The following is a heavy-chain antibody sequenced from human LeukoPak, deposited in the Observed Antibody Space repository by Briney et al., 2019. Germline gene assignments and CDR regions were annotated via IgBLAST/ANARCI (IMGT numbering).Heavy chain of an antibody. CDR1: GFTMSNYG. Sequence: HPGGSLRLSCAASGFTMSNYGVSWVRQAPGKGLEWVSGIRSAVDTTHYADSVKGRFIISRDNSKNTLSLQLNSLRPGDTALYYCAKHFCTGLDCSLFDSWGQGTLVTVSS. D-gene: IGHD3/OR15-3a*01. CDR3: AKHFCTGLDCSLFDS. J-gene: IGHJ4*02. CDR2: IRSAVDTT. V-gene: IGHV3-23*01.